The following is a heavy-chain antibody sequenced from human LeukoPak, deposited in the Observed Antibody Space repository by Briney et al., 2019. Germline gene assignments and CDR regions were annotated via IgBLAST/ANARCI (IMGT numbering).Heavy chain of an antibody. V-gene: IGHV3-20*04. CDR1: GFTSDDYV. Sequence: GGSLRLSCAASGFTSDDYVMNWVRHAPGKGLGWVSGINWNGGNTGYADSVRVRFTISRDNAQKSLYLQMNSLRAEDMAFYYCARSQRSGWDYFDYWGQGTLVTVSS. CDR2: INWNGGNT. D-gene: IGHD6-19*01. CDR3: ARSQRSGWDYFDY. J-gene: IGHJ4*02.